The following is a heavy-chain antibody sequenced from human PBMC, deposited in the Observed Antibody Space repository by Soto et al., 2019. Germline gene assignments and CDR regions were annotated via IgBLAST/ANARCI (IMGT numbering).Heavy chain of an antibody. CDR3: ATIWFGASDAFDI. CDR1: GFTFSSYA. CDR2: ISYDGSNK. D-gene: IGHD3-10*01. J-gene: IGHJ3*02. V-gene: IGHV3-30-3*01. Sequence: GGSLSLSYAASGFTFSSYAMHWVRQAPGKGLEWVAVISYDGSNKYYADSVKGRSTISRDNSKNTLYLQMNSLRAEDTAVYYCATIWFGASDAFDIWGQGTMVTVS.